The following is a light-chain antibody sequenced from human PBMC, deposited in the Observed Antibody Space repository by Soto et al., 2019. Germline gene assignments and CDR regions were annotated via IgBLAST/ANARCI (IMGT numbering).Light chain of an antibody. V-gene: IGKV1-5*03. CDR2: KSS. J-gene: IGKJ1*01. Sequence: DIQLTQSPSTLSASVGDRVTITCRASQSISSWLAWYQQKPGKAPKFLIYKSSNLESGVPSRFSGSGAGTEFTLTLSSLQPDDFATYYCQYYNKYCWTFAQGTKEEIK. CDR3: QYYNKYCWT. CDR1: QSISSW.